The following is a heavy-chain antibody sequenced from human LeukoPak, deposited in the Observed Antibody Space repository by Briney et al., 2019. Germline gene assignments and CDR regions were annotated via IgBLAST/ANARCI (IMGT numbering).Heavy chain of an antibody. J-gene: IGHJ5*02. CDR3: ARDWGLWFGEPRNWFDP. Sequence: ASVKVSCKAPGYTFTSYYMHWVRQAPGQGLEWMGIINPSGGSTSYAQKFQGRVTMTRDTSTSTVYMELSSLRSEDTAVYYCARDWGLWFGEPRNWFDPWGQGTLVTVSS. CDR2: INPSGGST. V-gene: IGHV1-46*01. CDR1: GYTFTSYY. D-gene: IGHD3-10*01.